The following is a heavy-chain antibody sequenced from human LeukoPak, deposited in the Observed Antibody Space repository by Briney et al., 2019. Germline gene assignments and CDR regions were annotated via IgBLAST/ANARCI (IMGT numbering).Heavy chain of an antibody. CDR3: ARALDSLGGLSLPDY. Sequence: GASVKVSSMASGYSFTNYAMNWVRQAPGQGLEFMGWTHPSTGNPAYAQGFSGRFVFSLDTSVTTTYLQISDLKAEDTAVYFCARALDSLGGLSLPDYWGQGTLVTFSS. V-gene: IGHV7-4-1*02. CDR2: THPSTGNP. D-gene: IGHD3-16*02. J-gene: IGHJ4*02. CDR1: GYSFTNYA.